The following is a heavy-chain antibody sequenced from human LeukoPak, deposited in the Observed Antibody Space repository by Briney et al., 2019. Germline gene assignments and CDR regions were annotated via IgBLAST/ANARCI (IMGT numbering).Heavy chain of an antibody. CDR1: GFTFSSHW. V-gene: IGHV3-7*01. J-gene: IGHJ4*02. CDR3: AREFSGLIDY. D-gene: IGHD5-12*01. Sequence: GGSLRLSCAASGFTFSSHWMSWVRQAPGKGLEWVANIKQGGSEQYYVDSVKGRFTISRDNAKNSLYLQMNSLRAEDTAIYYCAREFSGLIDYWGQGTLVTVSP. CDR2: IKQGGSEQ.